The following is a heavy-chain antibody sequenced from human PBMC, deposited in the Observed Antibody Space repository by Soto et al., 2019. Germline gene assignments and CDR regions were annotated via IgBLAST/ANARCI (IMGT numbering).Heavy chain of an antibody. V-gene: IGHV1-69*06. D-gene: IGHD3-22*01. CDR3: ARDTGFRGYYDSSGSFRYGMDV. CDR2: IIPIFGTA. J-gene: IGHJ6*02. CDR1: GGTFSSYA. Sequence: QVQLVQSGAEVKKPGSSVKVSCKASGGTFSSYAISWVRQAPGQGLEWMGGIIPIFGTANYAQKFQGRVTFTADKSTSTAYMELSSLRSEDTAVYYCARDTGFRGYYDSSGSFRYGMDVWGQGTTVTVSS.